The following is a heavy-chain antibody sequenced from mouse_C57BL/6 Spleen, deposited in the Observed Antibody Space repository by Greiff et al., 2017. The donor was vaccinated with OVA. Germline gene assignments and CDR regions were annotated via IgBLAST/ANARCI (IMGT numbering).Heavy chain of an antibody. CDR3: AQGTMVTTGYYAMDY. J-gene: IGHJ4*01. CDR1: GYAFSSYW. Sequence: QVQLQQSGAELVKPGASVKISCKASGYAFSSYWMNWVKQRPGKGLEWIGQIYPGDGDTNYNGKFKGKATLTADKSSSTAYMQLSSLTSEVSAVYFCAQGTMVTTGYYAMDYWGQGTSVTVSS. CDR2: IYPGDGDT. V-gene: IGHV1-80*01. D-gene: IGHD2-2*01.